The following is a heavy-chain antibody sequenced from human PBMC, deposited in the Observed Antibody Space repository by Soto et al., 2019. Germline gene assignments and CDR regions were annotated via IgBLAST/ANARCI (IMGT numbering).Heavy chain of an antibody. V-gene: IGHV4-59*08. CDR3: ARHQPSHYGSGSYSAFDI. CDR2: IYYSGST. Sequence: QVQLQESGPGLVKPSETLSLTCTVSGGSISSYYWSWIRQPPGKGLEWIGYIYYSGSTNYNPSLKIRVTISVDTSKNQFSLKLSSVPAADTAVYYCARHQPSHYGSGSYSAFDIWGQGTMVTVSS. D-gene: IGHD3-10*01. CDR1: GGSISSYY. J-gene: IGHJ3*02.